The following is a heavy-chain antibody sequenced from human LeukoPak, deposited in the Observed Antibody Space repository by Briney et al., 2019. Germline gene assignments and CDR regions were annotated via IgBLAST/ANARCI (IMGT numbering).Heavy chain of an antibody. D-gene: IGHD1-26*01. CDR1: GGSISSYY. V-gene: IGHV4-59*08. CDR3: ARGASGSYLASFDY. Sequence: SETLSLTCTVSGGSISSYYWSWIRQPPGKGLECIGYIYYSGTTNYSPSLKSRVTISVDTSKNQFSLKLSSVTAADTAVYYCARGASGSYLASFDYWGQGTLVTVSS. J-gene: IGHJ4*02. CDR2: IYYSGTT.